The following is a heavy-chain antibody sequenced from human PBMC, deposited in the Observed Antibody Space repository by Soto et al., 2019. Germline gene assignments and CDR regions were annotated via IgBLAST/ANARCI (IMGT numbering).Heavy chain of an antibody. J-gene: IGHJ4*02. CDR3: ARSIVVVTALDY. D-gene: IGHD2-21*02. CDR1: GYTFTIYA. CDR2: INAGNGNT. Sequence: SVKLCCEVSGYTFTIYARHLVRPAPGQRLEWMGWINAGNGNTKYSQKFQGRVAITRDTSASTAYMELSSLRSEDTAVYYCARSIVVVTALDYWGQGTLVTVSS. V-gene: IGHV1-3*01.